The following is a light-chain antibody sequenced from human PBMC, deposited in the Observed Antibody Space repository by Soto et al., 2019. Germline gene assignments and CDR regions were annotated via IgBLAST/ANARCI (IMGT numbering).Light chain of an antibody. Sequence: EIVMTQSPATLSVSPGERATLSCRASQNFINHLAWYQQKPGQAPSLLIYGASTRATGVPARFSGSGSGTEFTLTISSLQSEDFAVYYCQQYNDWPPLTFGGGTKVEIK. CDR1: QNFINH. V-gene: IGKV3-15*01. CDR2: GAS. J-gene: IGKJ4*01. CDR3: QQYNDWPPLT.